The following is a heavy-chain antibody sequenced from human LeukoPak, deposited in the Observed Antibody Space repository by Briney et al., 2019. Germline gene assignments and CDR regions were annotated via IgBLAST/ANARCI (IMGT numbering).Heavy chain of an antibody. CDR1: GFTFSSYW. CDR3: ARDDYVWGVNYYYYYMDV. J-gene: IGHJ6*03. Sequence: GGSLRLSCAVSGFTFSSYWMSWVRQAPGKGLEWVANIKQDGSEKHYVDSVKGRFTISRDNAKNSLYLQMNSLRAEDTAVYYCARDDYVWGVNYYYYYMDVWGKGTTVTVSS. V-gene: IGHV3-7*01. D-gene: IGHD3-16*01. CDR2: IKQDGSEK.